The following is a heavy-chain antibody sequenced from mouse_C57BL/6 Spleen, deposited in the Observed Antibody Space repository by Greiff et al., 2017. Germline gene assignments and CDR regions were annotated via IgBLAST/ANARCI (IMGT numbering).Heavy chain of an antibody. J-gene: IGHJ4*01. V-gene: IGHV1-42*01. D-gene: IGHD2-2*01. CDR1: GYSFTGYY. CDR3: ARWGYDGMDY. Sequence: EVQLQQSGPELVKPGASVKISCKASGYSFTGYYMNWVKQSPEKSLEWIGEINPSTGGTTYNQKFKAKATLTVDKSSSTAYMQLKSLTSEDSAVYYCARWGYDGMDYWGQGTSVTVSS. CDR2: INPSTGGT.